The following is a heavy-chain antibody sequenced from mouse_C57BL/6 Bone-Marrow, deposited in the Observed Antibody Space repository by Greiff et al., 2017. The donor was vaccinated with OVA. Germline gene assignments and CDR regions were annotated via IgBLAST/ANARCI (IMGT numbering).Heavy chain of an antibody. D-gene: IGHD1-1*01. CDR3: AKGLVEELRAY. J-gene: IGHJ3*01. CDR2: IDPSDSYT. Sequence: QVQLQQPGAELVMPGASVKLSCKASGYTFTSYWMPWVQQRPGQGLEWIGAIDPSDSYTNYPQTFKGTSTLTVDKSSSTAYMQLSSLTSEDSAVEYCAKGLVEELRAYWGQGTLVTVSA. CDR1: GYTFTSYW. V-gene: IGHV1-69*01.